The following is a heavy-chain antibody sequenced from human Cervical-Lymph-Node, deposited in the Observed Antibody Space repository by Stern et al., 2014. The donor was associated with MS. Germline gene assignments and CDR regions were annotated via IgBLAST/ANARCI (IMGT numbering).Heavy chain of an antibody. D-gene: IGHD3-3*01. J-gene: IGHJ6*02. V-gene: IGHV1-2*02. CDR3: ARDQRGITIFGVVTDYYYLGMDV. CDR2: INTNTGSP. Sequence: QVQLVQSGAEVKQPGASVKVSCKTSGYIFTGYYIHWVRQAPGQGLEWMAWINTNTGSPKDARKLQDRVTMSRDTSISTAYVELSSLTSDDTAVYYCARDQRGITIFGVVTDYYYLGMDVWAQGTTVTVSS. CDR1: GYIFTGYY.